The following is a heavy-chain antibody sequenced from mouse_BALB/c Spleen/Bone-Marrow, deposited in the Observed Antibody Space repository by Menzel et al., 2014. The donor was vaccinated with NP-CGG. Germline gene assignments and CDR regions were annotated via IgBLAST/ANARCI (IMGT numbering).Heavy chain of an antibody. J-gene: IGHJ4*01. D-gene: IGHD2-12*01. CDR3: ARHEDLDIRRRLGAMDY. V-gene: IGHV1-62-2*01. CDR1: GYTFTGYI. CDR2: FFPGSGSI. Sequence: QVQLKQSGAELVKPGASVKLSCKASGYTFTGYIIHWIKQRSGQGLEWIGWFFPGSGSIKYNEKFKDKATLTADKSSSTVYMELSRLTSEDSAVYFCARHEDLDIRRRLGAMDYWGQGTSVTVSS.